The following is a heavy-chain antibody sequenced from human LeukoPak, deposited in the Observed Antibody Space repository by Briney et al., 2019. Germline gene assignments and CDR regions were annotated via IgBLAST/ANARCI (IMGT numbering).Heavy chain of an antibody. CDR1: GGTFSSYA. CDR2: ISAYNGNT. D-gene: IGHD6-13*01. V-gene: IGHV1-18*01. Sequence: GSSVKVSCKASGGTFSSYAISWVRQAPGQGLEWMGWISAYNGNTNYAQKLQGRVTMTTDTSTSTAYMELRSLRSDDTAVYYCARGEAAAIDYWGQGTLVTVSS. J-gene: IGHJ4*02. CDR3: ARGEAAAIDY.